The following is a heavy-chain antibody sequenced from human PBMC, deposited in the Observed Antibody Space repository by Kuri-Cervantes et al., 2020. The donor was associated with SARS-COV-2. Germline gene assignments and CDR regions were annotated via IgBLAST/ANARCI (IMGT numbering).Heavy chain of an antibody. V-gene: IGHV4-34*01. CDR3: AGSDWGLDLWGAFDI. J-gene: IGHJ3*02. CDR2: INHGDGST. D-gene: IGHD7-27*01. CDR1: GGSLSDHN. Sequence: SQTLSLTCAVSGGSLSDHNWNWVRQPPGKGLEWIGEINHGDGSTSYNSPLKSRVTILEDTSKRQFSLKLSSVTAADTAVYYCAGSDWGLDLWGAFDIWGQGTMVTVSS.